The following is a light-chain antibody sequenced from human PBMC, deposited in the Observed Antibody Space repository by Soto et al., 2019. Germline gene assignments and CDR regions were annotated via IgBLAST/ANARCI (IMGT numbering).Light chain of an antibody. CDR1: QSISSW. Sequence: DIQMTQFPSTLSASVGDRVTITCRASQSISSWLAWYQQKPGKAPKLLIYKASSLESGVPSRFSGSGSGTEFTLTISSLQPDDFANYYCQQYNSYSRTFGQATEVDI. CDR3: QQYNSYSRT. V-gene: IGKV1-5*03. J-gene: IGKJ1*01. CDR2: KAS.